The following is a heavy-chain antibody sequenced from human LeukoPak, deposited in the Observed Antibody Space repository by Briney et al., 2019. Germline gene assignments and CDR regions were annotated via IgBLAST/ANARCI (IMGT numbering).Heavy chain of an antibody. J-gene: IGHJ4*02. CDR3: ARDEDIGVTAPDY. D-gene: IGHD2-15*01. CDR1: GFTFSSYG. Sequence: GGSLRLSCAASGFTFSSYGMHWVRQAPGKGLEWVAVIWYDGSNKYYADSVEGRFTISRDNSKNTLYLQMNSLRAEDTAVYYCARDEDIGVTAPDYWGQGTLVTVSS. V-gene: IGHV3-33*01. CDR2: IWYDGSNK.